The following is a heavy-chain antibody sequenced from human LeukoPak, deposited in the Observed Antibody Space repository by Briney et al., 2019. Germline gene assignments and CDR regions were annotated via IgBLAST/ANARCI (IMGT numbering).Heavy chain of an antibody. Sequence: GGSLRLSCTASGFTFGDYAMSWFRQAPGKGLEWVGFIRSKAYGGTTEYAASVKGRFTISRDDSKSIAYLQMNSLKTEDTAVYYCASVYDSSDRQPDAFDIWGQGTMVTVSS. V-gene: IGHV3-49*03. CDR3: ASVYDSSDRQPDAFDI. D-gene: IGHD3-22*01. CDR2: IRSKAYGGTT. CDR1: GFTFGDYA. J-gene: IGHJ3*02.